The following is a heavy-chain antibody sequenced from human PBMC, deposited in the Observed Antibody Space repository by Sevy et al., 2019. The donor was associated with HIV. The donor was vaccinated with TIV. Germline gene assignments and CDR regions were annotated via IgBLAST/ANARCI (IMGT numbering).Heavy chain of an antibody. V-gene: IGHV1-3*04. CDR1: GYTFNNYI. D-gene: IGHD2-15*01. CDR2: VNTASGDT. J-gene: IGHJ4*02. CDR3: ARDFCSGGSCYSAFVY. Sequence: ASVKVSCKGSGYTFNNYIIYWVRQAPGQSLEWMGWVNTASGDTKYSQKFQGRVIITTDTSARTVYMELNNLRSEDTAFYFCARDFCSGGSCYSAFVYWGQGTLFTVSS.